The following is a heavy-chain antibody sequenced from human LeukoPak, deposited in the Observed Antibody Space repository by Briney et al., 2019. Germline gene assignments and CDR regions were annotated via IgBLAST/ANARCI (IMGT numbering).Heavy chain of an antibody. V-gene: IGHV4-30-4*08. Sequence: LRLSCAASGFTFSDYYMSWIRQPPGKGLEWIGYIYYSGSTYYNPSLKSRVTISVDTSKNQFSLKLSSVTAADTAVYYCARDPGIAAADNPGGIDYWGQGTLVTVSS. CDR1: GFTFSDYY. D-gene: IGHD6-13*01. CDR2: IYYSGST. J-gene: IGHJ4*02. CDR3: ARDPGIAAADNPGGIDY.